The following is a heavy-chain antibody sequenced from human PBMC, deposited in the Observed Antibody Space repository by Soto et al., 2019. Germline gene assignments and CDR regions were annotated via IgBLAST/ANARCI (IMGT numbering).Heavy chain of an antibody. D-gene: IGHD3-10*01. J-gene: IGHJ6*02. CDR2: LHSGGDT. Sequence: EVPLVESGGGLVQPGGSLRLSCVASGIPVSSNYMTWVRQAPGKGLEWVSVLHSGGDTYYANSVKGRFTISRHDSTNTLCLQMNSLTAEDTAVYYCARDGPYYYASRMDVWGQGTTVTASS. CDR3: ARDGPYYYASRMDV. CDR1: GIPVSSNY. V-gene: IGHV3-53*04.